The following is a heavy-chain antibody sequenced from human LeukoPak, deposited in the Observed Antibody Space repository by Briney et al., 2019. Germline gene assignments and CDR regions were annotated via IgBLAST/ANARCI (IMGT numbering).Heavy chain of an antibody. Sequence: PGGSLRLSCAASGFTFSTYSMNWVRQAPGKGLEWVSVISSSSSYTYYLDSVRGRFTISRDNAKNSLYLQMNSLRAEDTAVYYCAREPSSAALDPWGQGTLVTVSS. CDR1: GFTFSTYS. CDR3: AREPSSAALDP. J-gene: IGHJ5*02. CDR2: ISSSSSYT. D-gene: IGHD3-3*01. V-gene: IGHV3-21*01.